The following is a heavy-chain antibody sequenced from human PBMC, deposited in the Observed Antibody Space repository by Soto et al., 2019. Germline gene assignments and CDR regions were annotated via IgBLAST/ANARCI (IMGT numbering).Heavy chain of an antibody. V-gene: IGHV3-23*01. D-gene: IGHD3-10*01. J-gene: IGHJ2*01. CDR3: ARKVLGSTTRPAYWYFDL. CDR2: SSVGGDAT. Sequence: EVQLLESGGGLVQPGGSLRLSCAASGFTFINYAMNWVRQVPGKGLQWVATSSVGGDATFYTDSVKGRFTISRDFSSNTASLQMNSLGADDTAVYYCARKVLGSTTRPAYWYFDLWGRGTLVTVSS. CDR1: GFTFINYA.